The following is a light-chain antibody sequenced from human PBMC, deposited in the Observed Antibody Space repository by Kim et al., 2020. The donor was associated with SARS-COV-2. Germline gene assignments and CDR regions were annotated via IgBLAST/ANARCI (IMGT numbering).Light chain of an antibody. CDR2: DTS. V-gene: IGKV3-20*01. CDR1: QSVGSRY. J-gene: IGKJ3*01. Sequence: EIVLTQSPVTLSLSPGERATLSCRASQSVGSRYLAWFQQKPGQPPSLLMYDTSKSATGVPDRFSGSGSGTDFTLTVSRLEAEDYAVYYCLQYLKSPLTFGAGTKVDIK. CDR3: LQYLKSPLT.